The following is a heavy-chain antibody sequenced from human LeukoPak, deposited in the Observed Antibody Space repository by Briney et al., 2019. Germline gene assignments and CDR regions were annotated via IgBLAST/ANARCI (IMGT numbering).Heavy chain of an antibody. J-gene: IGHJ3*02. V-gene: IGHV3-64*01. CDR3: ARWSSQHAFDI. Sequence: PGRSLRLSCAASGFTFSSYAMHWVRQAPGKGLEYVSAISSNGGSTYYANSVKGRFTISRDNSKNTLYLQMGSLRAEDMAVYYCARWSSQHAFDIWGQGTMVTVSS. CDR2: ISSNGGST. D-gene: IGHD2-2*01. CDR1: GFTFSSYA.